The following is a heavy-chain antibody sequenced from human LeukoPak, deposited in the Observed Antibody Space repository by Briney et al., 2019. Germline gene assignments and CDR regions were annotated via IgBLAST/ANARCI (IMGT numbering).Heavy chain of an antibody. D-gene: IGHD2/OR15-2a*01. CDR2: IYPGDSDT. J-gene: IGHJ4*02. CDR1: GYSFNSYW. Sequence: GESLKISCKGSGYSFNSYWIGWVRQMPGKGLEWMGIIYPGDSDTRYSPSFQGQVIISVDKSIGTAYLQWSSLKASDTAMYYCVRGNTVASFDYWGQGTLVTVPS. V-gene: IGHV5-51*01. CDR3: VRGNTVASFDY.